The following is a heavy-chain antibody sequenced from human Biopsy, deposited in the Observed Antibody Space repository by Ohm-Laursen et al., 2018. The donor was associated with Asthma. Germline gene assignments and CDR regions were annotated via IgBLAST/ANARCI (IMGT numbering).Heavy chain of an antibody. CDR1: GGSISSRSYY. J-gene: IGHJ5*02. CDR3: ARLSLNDSLDP. CDR2: IYYSGST. D-gene: IGHD1-1*01. V-gene: IGHV4-39*01. Sequence: SDTLSLTCTVSGGSISSRSYYWGWIRQPPGKGLEWIGSIYYSGSTYYNPSLKSRVTISVNTSKNQLSLKLSSVTAADTAVFYCARLSLNDSLDPWGRGTLVTVSS.